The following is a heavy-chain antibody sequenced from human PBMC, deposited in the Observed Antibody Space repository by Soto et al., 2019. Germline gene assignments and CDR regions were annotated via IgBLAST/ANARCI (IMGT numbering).Heavy chain of an antibody. Sequence: QLQLQESGPGLVKPSETLSLTCTVSGGSISSSSYYWGWIRQPPGKGLEWIGSIYYSGSTYYNPSLKSRVTISVDTSKNQFSLKLSSVTAADTAVYYCASLYPGWYFDLWGRGTLVTVSS. V-gene: IGHV4-39*01. CDR3: ASLYPGWYFDL. J-gene: IGHJ2*01. CDR1: GGSISSSSYY. CDR2: IYYSGST.